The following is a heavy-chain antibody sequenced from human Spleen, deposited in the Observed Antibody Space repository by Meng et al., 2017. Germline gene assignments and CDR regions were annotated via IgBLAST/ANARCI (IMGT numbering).Heavy chain of an antibody. CDR2: VSYDGSVK. D-gene: IGHD1-26*01. CDR1: GFTFRNFA. J-gene: IGHJ4*02. CDR3: ARDWEIVGATPFDY. Sequence: CWGGGGQPGMSLRVSCAASGFTFRNFAMHWVRQAPGKGLEWVAIVSYDGSVKYYADSVKGRFTASRDNSKNTLYLQMNNLKTEDTAVYYCARDWEIVGATPFDYWGQGILVTVSS. V-gene: IGHV3-30*01.